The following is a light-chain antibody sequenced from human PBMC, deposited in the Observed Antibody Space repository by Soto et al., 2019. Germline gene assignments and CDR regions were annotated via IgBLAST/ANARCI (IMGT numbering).Light chain of an antibody. V-gene: IGKV1-39*01. CDR1: QTVSKF. Sequence: DFHMTHSPSSLSASVGDSVTIACRASQTVSKFVNWYQQKPGKVPDLLIYSASTLYSGVPSRFSGSGSGTEFTLTISNLQPEDFATYYCQQTYSLPRTFAQGTKVDIK. CDR2: SAS. J-gene: IGKJ1*01. CDR3: QQTYSLPRT.